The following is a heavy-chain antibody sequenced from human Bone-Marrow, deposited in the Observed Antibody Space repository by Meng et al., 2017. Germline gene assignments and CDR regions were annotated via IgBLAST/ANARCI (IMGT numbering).Heavy chain of an antibody. J-gene: IGHJ4*02. D-gene: IGHD3-10*01. V-gene: IGHV4-39*07. Sequence: SETLSLTCTVSGDSISGYYCTWIRQPPGKGLEWIGSIYYSGSTYYNPSLKSRVTISVDTSKNQFSLKLSSVTAADTAVYYCARVFVGGSADYWGQGTLVTVSS. CDR2: IYYSGST. CDR1: GDSISGYY. CDR3: ARVFVGGSADY.